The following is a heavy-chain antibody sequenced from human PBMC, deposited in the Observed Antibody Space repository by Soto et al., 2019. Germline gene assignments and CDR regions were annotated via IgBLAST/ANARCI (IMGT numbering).Heavy chain of an antibody. CDR2: IYYSGST. CDR3: ARGRSGSYPFDY. J-gene: IGHJ4*02. D-gene: IGHD1-26*01. Sequence: PSETLSLTCTVSGASISGYYWSWIRQPPGKGLEWIGYIYYSGSTNYSPSLRSRVTISLDTSKNQFSLKLTSVTAADTAVYFCARGRSGSYPFDYWGLGTLVTVSS. V-gene: IGHV4-59*01. CDR1: GASISGYY.